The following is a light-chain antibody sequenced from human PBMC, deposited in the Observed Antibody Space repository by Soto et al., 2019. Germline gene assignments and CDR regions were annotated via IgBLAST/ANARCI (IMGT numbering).Light chain of an antibody. V-gene: IGLV2-14*01. J-gene: IGLJ2*01. CDR2: DVT. CDR3: SSYTSSSTFI. CDR1: SSDVGTNNY. Sequence: QSALTQPASVSGSPGQSITISCTGTSSDVGTNNYVSWYQQHPGKVPKLMIYDVTNRPSGVSDRFSGSKSGNTASLTISGLQGEDEADYYCSSYTSSSTFIFGGGTKLTVL.